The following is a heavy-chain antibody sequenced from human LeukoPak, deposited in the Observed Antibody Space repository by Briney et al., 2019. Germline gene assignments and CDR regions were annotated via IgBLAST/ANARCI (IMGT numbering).Heavy chain of an antibody. J-gene: IGHJ4*02. CDR3: ARIPYSSGWYGAGGVHYYFDY. CDR2: IYYSGST. Sequence: SETLSLTCTVSGGSISSYYWSWIRQPPGKGLECIGYIYYSGSTNYNPSLKSRVTISVDTSKNQFSLKLSSVTAADTAVYYCARIPYSSGWYGAGGVHYYFDYWGQGTLVTVSS. V-gene: IGHV4-59*01. D-gene: IGHD6-19*01. CDR1: GGSISSYY.